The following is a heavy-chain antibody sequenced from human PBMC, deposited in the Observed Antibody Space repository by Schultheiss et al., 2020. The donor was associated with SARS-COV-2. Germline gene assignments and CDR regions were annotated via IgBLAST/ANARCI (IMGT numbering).Heavy chain of an antibody. V-gene: IGHV1-18*01. CDR3: ASTGTTFLGISVYYYGMDV. J-gene: IGHJ6*02. Sequence: ASVKVSCKASGYTFTNHGISWVRQAPGQGLEWMGWISAYNGNTNYAQKLQGRVTMTTDTSTSTAYMELRSLRSDDTAMYYCASTGTTFLGISVYYYGMDVWGQGTTVTVSS. CDR2: ISAYNGNT. D-gene: IGHD1-7*01. CDR1: GYTFTNHG.